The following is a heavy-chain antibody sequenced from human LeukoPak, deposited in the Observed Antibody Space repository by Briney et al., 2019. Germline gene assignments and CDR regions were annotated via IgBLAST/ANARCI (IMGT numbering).Heavy chain of an antibody. CDR2: ISGSGGST. CDR3: AKDDGYSGYEAYGY. J-gene: IGHJ4*02. CDR1: GFTFSSYA. V-gene: IGHV3-23*01. Sequence: GGSLRLSCAASGFTFSSYAMSWVRQAPGKELEWVSVISGSGGSTYYADSVKGRFTISRDNSKNTLYLQMNSLRAEDTAVYYCAKDDGYSGYEAYGYWGQGTLVTVSS. D-gene: IGHD5-12*01.